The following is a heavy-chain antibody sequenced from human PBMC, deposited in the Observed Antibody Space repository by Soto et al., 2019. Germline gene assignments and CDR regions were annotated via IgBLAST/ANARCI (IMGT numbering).Heavy chain of an antibody. CDR2: INPSGAST. V-gene: IGHV1-46*01. CDR1: GYTFTTYY. Sequence: ASVKVSCKASGYTFTTYYMHWVRQARGQGLEWLGIINPSGASTSYAQKFQGRVAMTRDTSTSTVYMELSSLISEVTAVYYCARGMVYSRGYSSRFRLDFDYWGQGTLVTVSS. CDR3: ARGMVYSRGYSSRFRLDFDY. J-gene: IGHJ4*02. D-gene: IGHD3-22*01.